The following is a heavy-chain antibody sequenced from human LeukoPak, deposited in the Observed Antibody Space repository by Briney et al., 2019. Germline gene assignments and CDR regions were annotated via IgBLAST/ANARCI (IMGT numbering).Heavy chain of an antibody. Sequence: ASVKVSCKASGYTFTSYGISWVRQAPGQGLEWMGWISAYNGNTNYAQKLQGRVTMTTDTSTSTAYMELRSLRSDDTAVYYCARVGPGYYDFWSGLLDYWGQGTLVTVSS. V-gene: IGHV1-18*01. D-gene: IGHD3-3*01. CDR1: GYTFTSYG. CDR3: ARVGPGYYDFWSGLLDY. CDR2: ISAYNGNT. J-gene: IGHJ4*02.